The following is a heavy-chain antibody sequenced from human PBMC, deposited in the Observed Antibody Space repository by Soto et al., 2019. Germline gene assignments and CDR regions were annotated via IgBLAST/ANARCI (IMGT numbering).Heavy chain of an antibody. J-gene: IGHJ6*02. CDR3: AKDSRGPWVYGMDV. CDR2: ISYDGSNK. Sequence: GGSLRLSCAASGFTFSSYGMHWVRQAPGKGLEWVAVISYDGSNKYYADSVKGRFTISRDNSKNTLYLQMNSLRAEDTAVYYCAKDSRGPWVYGMDVWGQGTTVTVSS. CDR1: GFTFSSYG. V-gene: IGHV3-30*18. D-gene: IGHD3-16*01.